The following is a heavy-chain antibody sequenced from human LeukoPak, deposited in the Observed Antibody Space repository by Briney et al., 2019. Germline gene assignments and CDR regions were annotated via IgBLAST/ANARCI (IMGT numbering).Heavy chain of an antibody. Sequence: GGSLRLSCAASGFTFSSYSMNWVRQAPGKGLEWVSYISSSSSTIYNADSVKGRFTISRDNSKNTLYLQMNSLRVDDTAVYYCAKDTPLCYFDYWGQGTLVTVSS. CDR3: AKDTPLCYFDY. J-gene: IGHJ4*02. CDR2: ISSSSSTI. D-gene: IGHD3-16*01. CDR1: GFTFSSYS. V-gene: IGHV3-48*01.